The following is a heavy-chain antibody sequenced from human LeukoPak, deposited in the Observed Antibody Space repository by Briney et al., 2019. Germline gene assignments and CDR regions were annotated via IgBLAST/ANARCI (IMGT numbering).Heavy chain of an antibody. CDR1: GGSSRSYY. J-gene: IGHJ4*02. Sequence: PSETLSVTCSVSGGSSRSYYLSWIRQPPGKGLEWIGYIYYSGSTIYNPSLKSRVTISVDTSKNQFSLKLSSVTAADTAVYYCARSPSGSWDFDYWGQGTLVTVSS. V-gene: IGHV4-59*01. CDR3: ARSPSGSWDFDY. CDR2: IYYSGST. D-gene: IGHD6-13*01.